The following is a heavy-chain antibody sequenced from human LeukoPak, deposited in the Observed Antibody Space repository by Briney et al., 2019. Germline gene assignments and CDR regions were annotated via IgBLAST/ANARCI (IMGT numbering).Heavy chain of an antibody. CDR3: AREDLVRGLIGPDY. D-gene: IGHD3-10*01. CDR1: GYIFTSYG. CDR2: ISVYSGNT. J-gene: IGHJ4*02. Sequence: ASVKVSCKASGYIFTSYGITWVRQAPGQGLEWMGRISVYSGNTKYAEKFQGRVSMTTDTSTSTAYMELRSLGSDDTAVYYCAREDLVRGLIGPDYWGQGALVTVSS. V-gene: IGHV1-18*01.